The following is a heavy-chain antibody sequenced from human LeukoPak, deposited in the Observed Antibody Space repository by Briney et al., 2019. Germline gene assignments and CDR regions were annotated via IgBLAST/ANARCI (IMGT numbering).Heavy chain of an antibody. V-gene: IGHV3-23*01. CDR3: PKAVSSWYGTGGDY. D-gene: IGHD6-13*01. CDR2: ISGSGGST. CDR1: GFTFSSYA. J-gene: IGHJ4*02. Sequence: PGGSLRLSCAASGFTFSSYAMSWVRQAPGKGLEWVSAISGSGGSTYYADSVKGRFTISRDNSKNTLYLQMNSLRAEDTAVYYCPKAVSSWYGTGGDYWGQGTLVTVSS.